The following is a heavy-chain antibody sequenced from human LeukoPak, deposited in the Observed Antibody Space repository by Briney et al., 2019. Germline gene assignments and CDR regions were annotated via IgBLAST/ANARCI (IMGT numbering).Heavy chain of an antibody. V-gene: IGHV3-30*02. D-gene: IGHD6-19*01. CDR1: GCTFSSYG. J-gene: IGHJ3*02. CDR2: IRYDGSNK. CDR3: AKDLLGQWLVRSDAFDI. Sequence: GGSLRLSCAASGCTFSSYGMHWVRQAPGKGLEWVAFIRYDGSNKYYADSVKDRFTIYRDNSTNTLYLQMNSLRAEDTAVYYCAKDLLGQWLVRSDAFDIWGQGTMVTVSS.